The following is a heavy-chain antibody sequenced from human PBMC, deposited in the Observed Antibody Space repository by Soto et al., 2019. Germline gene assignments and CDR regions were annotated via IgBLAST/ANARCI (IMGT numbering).Heavy chain of an antibody. D-gene: IGHD3-22*01. J-gene: IGHJ5*02. CDR3: ARIGSSGYLDWFDP. CDR1: GGSISSSSYY. V-gene: IGHV4-39*01. CDR2: SYYSGST. Sequence: QLQLQESGPGLVKPSETLSLTCTVSGGSISSSSYYWGWIRQPPGKGLEWIGSSYYSGSTYYNTSLKSRVTISVDTSKTQFSLKLSSVTAADTAVFYCARIGSSGYLDWFDPWGQGTLVTVSS.